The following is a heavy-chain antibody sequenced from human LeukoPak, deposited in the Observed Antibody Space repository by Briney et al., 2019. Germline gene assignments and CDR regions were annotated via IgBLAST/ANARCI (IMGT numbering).Heavy chain of an antibody. Sequence: GGSLRLSCAASGFTFSSYAMHWVRQAPGKGLEYVSAISSNGGGTYYANSVKGRFTISRDNSENTLYLQMNSLRAEDTAVYYCAKDLEVAGPYYMDVWGKGTTVTVSS. D-gene: IGHD1-1*01. V-gene: IGHV3-64*01. CDR3: AKDLEVAGPYYMDV. CDR1: GFTFSSYA. CDR2: ISSNGGGT. J-gene: IGHJ6*03.